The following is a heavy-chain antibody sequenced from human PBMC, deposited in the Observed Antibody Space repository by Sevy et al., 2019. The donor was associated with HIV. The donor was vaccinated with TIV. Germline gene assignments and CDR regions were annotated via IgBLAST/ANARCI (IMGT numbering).Heavy chain of an antibody. Sequence: GGSLRLSCAASGFTFSTYAMSWVRQAPGKGLEWVSAISGSAGSTYYADSVEGRFTISRDKSKNTLYLQMNSLGAEDTAVYYCAKGDTNFYGLDVWGQGTTVTVSS. CDR1: GFTFSTYA. CDR3: AKGDTNFYGLDV. V-gene: IGHV3-23*01. J-gene: IGHJ6*02. CDR2: ISGSAGST. D-gene: IGHD5-18*01.